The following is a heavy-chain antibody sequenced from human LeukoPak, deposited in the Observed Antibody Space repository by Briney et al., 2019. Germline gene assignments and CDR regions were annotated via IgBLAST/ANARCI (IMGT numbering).Heavy chain of an antibody. Sequence: LETLSLTCTVPGGSISGYYWSWIRQPPGKGLEYIGHIYYSGSTNYNPSLESRVTILVDTSKNQFSLRLSSVTAADTALYYCARRGYCSGGSCYSFDYWGQGTLVTVSS. V-gene: IGHV4-59*08. CDR1: GGSISGYY. D-gene: IGHD2-15*01. CDR3: ARRGYCSGGSCYSFDY. CDR2: IYYSGST. J-gene: IGHJ4*02.